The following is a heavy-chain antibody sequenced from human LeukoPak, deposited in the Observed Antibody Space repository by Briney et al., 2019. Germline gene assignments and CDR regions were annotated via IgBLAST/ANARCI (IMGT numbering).Heavy chain of an antibody. CDR2: IYYSGST. D-gene: IGHD6-19*01. J-gene: IGHJ6*03. CDR3: ARVPLAKYSSGWSSYMDV. CDR1: GGSISSSSYY. Sequence: SETLSLTCTVSGGSISSSSYYWGWIRQPPGKGQEWIGSIYYSGSTYYNPSLKSRVTISVDTSKNQFSLKLSSVTAADTAVYYCARVPLAKYSSGWSSYMDVWGKGTTVTVSS. V-gene: IGHV4-39*07.